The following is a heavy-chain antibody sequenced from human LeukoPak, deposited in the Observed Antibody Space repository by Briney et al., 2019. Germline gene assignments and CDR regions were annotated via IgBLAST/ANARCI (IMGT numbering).Heavy chain of an antibody. CDR3: ARALTMTHIGVWFDP. Sequence: PSETLSLTCTVSGDAINSDYWSWIRQSPGKGLEWIAYVYYDGRANFNPSFQSRVTMSVDTSKTQFSLNLSSMTAADTAVYYCARALTMTHIGVWFDPWGPGILVTVSS. CDR2: VYYDGRA. J-gene: IGHJ5*02. CDR1: GDAINSDY. D-gene: IGHD2-8*01. V-gene: IGHV4-59*01.